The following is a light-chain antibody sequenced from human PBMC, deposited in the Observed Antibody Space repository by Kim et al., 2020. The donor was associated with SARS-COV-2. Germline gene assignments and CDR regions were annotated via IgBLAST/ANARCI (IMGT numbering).Light chain of an antibody. CDR3: QKYNSAPNT. J-gene: IGKJ2*01. CDR1: QGISNY. Sequence: SASGGDRVTITCRASQGISNYLAWYQQKPGKVPKLLIYSASTSQSGVPSRFSGSGSGTDFTLTISILQPEDVATYYCQKYNSAPNTFGQGTKLEI. V-gene: IGKV1-27*01. CDR2: SAS.